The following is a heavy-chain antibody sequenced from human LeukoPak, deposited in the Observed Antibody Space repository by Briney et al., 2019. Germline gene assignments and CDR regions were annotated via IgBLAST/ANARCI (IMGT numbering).Heavy chain of an antibody. Sequence: GGSLRLSCAASGFTFSSYGMHWVRQAPGKGLEWVAVRSDDGSAQHYADSVRGRFTISRDNSKNTLSLQMNSLRPEDTAMYFCAKDRDPYSSGTWDSWGQGTLVIVSS. CDR1: GFTFSSYG. J-gene: IGHJ1*01. CDR2: RSDDGSAQ. CDR3: AKDRDPYSSGTWDS. D-gene: IGHD3-22*01. V-gene: IGHV3-30*18.